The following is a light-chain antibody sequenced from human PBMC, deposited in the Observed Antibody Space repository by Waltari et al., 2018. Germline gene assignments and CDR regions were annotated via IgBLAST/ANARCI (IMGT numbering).Light chain of an antibody. CDR3: QHYYNSPHT. CDR1: QGITND. V-gene: IGKV1D-13*01. Sequence: IQVTQSPSSLSASVGDRVTITCRASQGITNDLAWYQQKPGETPKLLISEASSLQSGIPSRFSGSGSGTDFTITISSLQSEDFATYYCQHYYNSPHTFGQGTKVEVK. CDR2: EAS. J-gene: IGKJ2*01.